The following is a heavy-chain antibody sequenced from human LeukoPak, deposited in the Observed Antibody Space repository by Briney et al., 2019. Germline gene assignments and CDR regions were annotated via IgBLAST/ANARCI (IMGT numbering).Heavy chain of an antibody. V-gene: IGHV4-59*01. CDR1: GGSISSYY. CDR2: VYYTGST. J-gene: IGHJ4*02. CDR3: AREGYGGYGPGTFDY. D-gene: IGHD5-12*01. Sequence: PSETLSLTCTVSGGSISSYYWSWIRQPPGKGLEWIGNVYYTGSTNYNPSLKSRVTIPVDTSKNQFSLKLSSVTAADTAVYYCAREGYGGYGPGTFDYWGQGTLVTVSS.